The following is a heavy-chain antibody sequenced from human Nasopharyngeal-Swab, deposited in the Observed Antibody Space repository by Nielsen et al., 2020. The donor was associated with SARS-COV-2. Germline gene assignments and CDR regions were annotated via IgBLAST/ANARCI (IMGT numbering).Heavy chain of an antibody. Sequence: GGSLRLSCAASGFTFSSYAMSWVRQAPGKGLEWVSAISGSGGSTYYADSVKGRFTISRDNSKNTLYLQMNSLRAEDTAVYYCAKDHDYVWDSYYFDYWGQGTLVTVSS. J-gene: IGHJ4*02. V-gene: IGHV3-23*01. CDR2: ISGSGGST. D-gene: IGHD3-16*01. CDR1: GFTFSSYA. CDR3: AKDHDYVWDSYYFDY.